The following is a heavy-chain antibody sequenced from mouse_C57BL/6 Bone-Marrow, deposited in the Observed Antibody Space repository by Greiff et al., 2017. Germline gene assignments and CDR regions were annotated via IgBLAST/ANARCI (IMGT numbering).Heavy chain of an antibody. Sequence: EVKLVESGGGLVKPGGSLKLSCAASGFTFSSYAMSWVRQTPEKRLEWVATISDGGSYTYYPDNVKGRFTISRDNAKNNLYLQMSHLKSEDTAMYYCARGGLRRGYYYAMDYWGQGTSVTVSS. CDR1: GFTFSSYA. CDR3: ARGGLRRGYYYAMDY. V-gene: IGHV5-4*03. D-gene: IGHD2-4*01. CDR2: ISDGGSYT. J-gene: IGHJ4*01.